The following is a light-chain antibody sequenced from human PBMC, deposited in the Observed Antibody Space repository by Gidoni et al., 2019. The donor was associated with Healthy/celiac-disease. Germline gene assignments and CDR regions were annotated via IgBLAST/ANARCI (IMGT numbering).Light chain of an antibody. CDR3: QQLNSYPPLT. CDR2: SAS. Sequence: IQLNQSPSYLSASVGDRVTITCWASQGISSYLARYQQKPGKAPKLLIYSASTLQSGVPSRVSGSGAGTEFSLTISSLQPEDFAAYYYQQLNSYPPLTFGGGTKVEIK. J-gene: IGKJ4*01. V-gene: IGKV1-9*01. CDR1: QGISSY.